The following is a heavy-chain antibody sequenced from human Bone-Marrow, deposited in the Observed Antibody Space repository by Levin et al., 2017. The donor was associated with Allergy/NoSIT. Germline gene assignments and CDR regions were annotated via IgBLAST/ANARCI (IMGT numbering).Heavy chain of an antibody. J-gene: IGHJ5*02. Sequence: GGSLRLSCAASGFTYSSYAMHWVRQAPGKGLEWVASISDDGNEKFYEDSVQGRLTISRDNSKNTLYLQMNSLQLEDTALYYCVRDDIVVVPAAGSFGSWGRGTLVTISS. CDR3: VRDDIVVVPAAGSFGS. V-gene: IGHV3-30*03. D-gene: IGHD2-2*01. CDR2: ISDDGNEK. CDR1: GFTYSSYA.